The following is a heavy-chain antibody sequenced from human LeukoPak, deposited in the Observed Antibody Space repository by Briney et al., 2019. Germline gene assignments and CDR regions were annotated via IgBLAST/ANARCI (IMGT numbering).Heavy chain of an antibody. J-gene: IGHJ4*02. V-gene: IGHV4-39*07. D-gene: IGHD3-10*01. CDR1: GGSISSSSYY. CDR2: INHSGST. CDR3: ARRWSSGFWGY. Sequence: PSETLSLTCTVSGGSISSSSYYWGWIRQPPGKGLEWIGEINHSGSTNYNPSLKSRVTISVDTSKNQFSLKLSSVTAADTAVYYCARRWSSGFWGYWGQGTLVTVSS.